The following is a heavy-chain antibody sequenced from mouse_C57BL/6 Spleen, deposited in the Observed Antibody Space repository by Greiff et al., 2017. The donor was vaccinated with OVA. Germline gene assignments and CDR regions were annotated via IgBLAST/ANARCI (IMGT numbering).Heavy chain of an antibody. V-gene: IGHV1-74*01. Sequence: QVQLQQPGAELVKPGASVKVSCKASGYTFTSYWMHWVKQRPGQGLEWIGRIHPSDSDTNYNQKFKGKATLTVDKSSSTAYMQLSSLTAEDSAVYYCAIRTGSYYFDYWGQGTTLTVSS. J-gene: IGHJ2*01. CDR1: GYTFTSYW. D-gene: IGHD4-1*01. CDR2: IHPSDSDT. CDR3: AIRTGSYYFDY.